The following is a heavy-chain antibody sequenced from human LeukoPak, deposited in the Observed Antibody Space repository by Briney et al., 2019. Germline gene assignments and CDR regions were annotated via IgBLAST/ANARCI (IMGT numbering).Heavy chain of an antibody. D-gene: IGHD2-15*01. CDR3: ARESAHCSGGSCYSHHGSNWFDP. CDR2: IYYSGST. CDR1: GGSISTGSYY. V-gene: IGHV4-61*01. Sequence: SETLSLTCTVSGGSISTGSYYWSWIRQPPGKGLEWIGYIYYSGSTNYNPSLKSRVTISVDTSKNQFSLKLSSVTAADTAVYYCARESAHCSGGSCYSHHGSNWFDPWGQGTLVTVSS. J-gene: IGHJ5*02.